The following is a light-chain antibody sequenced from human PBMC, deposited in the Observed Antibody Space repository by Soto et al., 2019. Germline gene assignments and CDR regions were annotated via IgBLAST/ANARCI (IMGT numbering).Light chain of an antibody. CDR1: SSNIGAGYD. V-gene: IGLV1-40*01. CDR3: QPYGSSLSGYVV. Sequence: QSVLTQPPSVSGAPGQRVTISCTGSSSNIGAGYDVHWYQQLPGTAPKLLIYGNSNRPSGVPDRFSGSKSGTSASLAITGLQVADEADYYCQPYGSSLSGYVVFGGGPKLTVL. J-gene: IGLJ2*01. CDR2: GNS.